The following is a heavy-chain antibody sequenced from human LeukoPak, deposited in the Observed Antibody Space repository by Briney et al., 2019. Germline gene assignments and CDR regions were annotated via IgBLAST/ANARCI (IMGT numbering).Heavy chain of an antibody. CDR2: INSDGSST. Sequence: GGSLRLSCAASGFTFSSYWMHWVRQAPGKGLVWVSRINSDGSSTSYADSVKGRFTISRDNAKNTLYLQMNSLRAEDTAVYYCARGGRRSGSYPPFDYWGQGTLVTVSS. D-gene: IGHD1-26*01. J-gene: IGHJ4*02. V-gene: IGHV3-74*01. CDR1: GFTFSSYW. CDR3: ARGGRRSGSYPPFDY.